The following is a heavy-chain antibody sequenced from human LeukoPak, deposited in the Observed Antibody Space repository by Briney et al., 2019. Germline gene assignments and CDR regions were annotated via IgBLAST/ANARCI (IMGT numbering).Heavy chain of an antibody. Sequence: GGSLRLSCAASGFTLSSYWMHWVRQAPGKGLVWVSRINSDGSSISYADSVKGRFTIYRDNAKNTLYLQMNSLTADDTAMYYCTRVEEQRPLDYWGQGTLVTVSS. D-gene: IGHD6-25*01. CDR3: TRVEEQRPLDY. CDR1: GFTLSSYW. CDR2: INSDGSSI. V-gene: IGHV3-74*01. J-gene: IGHJ4*02.